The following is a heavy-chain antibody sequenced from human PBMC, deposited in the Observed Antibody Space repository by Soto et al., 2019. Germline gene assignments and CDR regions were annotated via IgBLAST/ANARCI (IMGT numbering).Heavy chain of an antibody. V-gene: IGHV5-51*01. D-gene: IGHD1-7*01. J-gene: IGHJ6*03. CDR2: IYPGDSDT. Sequence: PGESLKISCKGSGYSFTSYWIGWVRQMPGKGLEWMGIIYPGDSDTRYSPSFQGQVTISADKSISTAYLQWSSLKASDTAMYYCARGLKTGTTNYYYYMDVWGKGTTVTVSS. CDR3: ARGLKTGTTNYYYYMDV. CDR1: GYSFTSYW.